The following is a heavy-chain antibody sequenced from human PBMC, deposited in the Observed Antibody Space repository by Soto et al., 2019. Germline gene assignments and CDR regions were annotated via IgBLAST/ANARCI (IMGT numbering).Heavy chain of an antibody. V-gene: IGHV1-18*01. D-gene: IGHD6-13*01. CDR3: ARSSSWYACVI. CDR2: ISAYNGNT. CDR1: GYTFTSYG. Sequence: GHSVKVSFKASGYTFTSYGISWVRQAPGQGLEWMGWISAYNGNTNYAQQPQGRATMTTDTSTSTAYMELRRLSSDDTAVYYCARSSSWYACVIWGQRTMVIGS. J-gene: IGHJ3*02.